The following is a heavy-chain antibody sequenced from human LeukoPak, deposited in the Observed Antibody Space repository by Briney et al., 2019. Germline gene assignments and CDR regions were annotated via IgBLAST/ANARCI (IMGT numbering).Heavy chain of an antibody. CDR3: AIGAYGGNPNDY. V-gene: IGHV1-24*01. Sequence: ASVKVSCKVSGYTFTELSMHWVRQAPGKGLEWMGGFDPEDGETIYAQKFQGRVTMTEDTSTDTAYMELSSLRSEDTAVYYCAIGAYGGNPNDYWGQGTLVTVSS. CDR1: GYTFTELS. CDR2: FDPEDGET. D-gene: IGHD4-23*01. J-gene: IGHJ4*02.